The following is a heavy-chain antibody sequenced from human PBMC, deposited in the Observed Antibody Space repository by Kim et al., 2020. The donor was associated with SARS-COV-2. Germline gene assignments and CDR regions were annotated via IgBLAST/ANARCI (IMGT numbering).Heavy chain of an antibody. Sequence: KGRFTISRDNSKNTLYLQMNSLRAEDTAVYYCARSGRCSSTSCYVYAFDIWGQGTMVTVSS. V-gene: IGHV3-30*01. J-gene: IGHJ3*02. CDR3: ARSGRCSSTSCYVYAFDI. D-gene: IGHD2-2*01.